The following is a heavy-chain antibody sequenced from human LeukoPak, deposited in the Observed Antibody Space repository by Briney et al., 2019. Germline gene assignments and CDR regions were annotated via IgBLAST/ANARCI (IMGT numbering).Heavy chain of an antibody. D-gene: IGHD3-22*01. CDR3: ARSSNYYDREEGFDY. Sequence: SETLSLTCTVSGGSISSYYWSWIRQPPGKGLEWIGYIYYSGSTNYNPSLKSRVTISVDTSKNQFPLKLSSVTAADTAVYYCARSSNYYDREEGFDYWGQGTLVTVSS. CDR2: IYYSGST. CDR1: GGSISSYY. V-gene: IGHV4-59*01. J-gene: IGHJ4*02.